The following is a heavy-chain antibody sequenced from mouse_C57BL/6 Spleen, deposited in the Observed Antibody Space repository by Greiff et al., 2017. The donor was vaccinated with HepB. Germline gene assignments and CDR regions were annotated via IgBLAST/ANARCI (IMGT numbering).Heavy chain of an antibody. V-gene: IGHV1-54*01. D-gene: IGHD2-3*01. Sequence: QVQLQQSGAELVRPGPSVKVSCKASGYAFTNYLIEWVKQRPGQGLEWIGVINPGSGGTNYNEKFKGKATLTADKSSSTAYMQLSSLTSEDSAVYFCARDDYYWFAYWGQGTLVTVSA. J-gene: IGHJ3*01. CDR3: ARDDYYWFAY. CDR2: INPGSGGT. CDR1: GYAFTNYL.